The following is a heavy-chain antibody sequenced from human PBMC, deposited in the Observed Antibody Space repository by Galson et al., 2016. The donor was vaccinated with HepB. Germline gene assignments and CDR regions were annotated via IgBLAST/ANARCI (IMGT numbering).Heavy chain of an antibody. D-gene: IGHD2-21*02. CDR3: ARVWAYCGGDCYSSGFSP. CDR2: IKSDGTNT. Sequence: SLRLSCAASGFTFSSYWMHWVRQAPGKGLVWVSRIKSDGTNTSYADSVKGRFTISRDNAKNTLYLQMNSLRAEDTAVYYCARVWAYCGGDCYSSGFSPWGRGTLVTVSS. J-gene: IGHJ5*02. CDR1: GFTFSSYW. V-gene: IGHV3-74*01.